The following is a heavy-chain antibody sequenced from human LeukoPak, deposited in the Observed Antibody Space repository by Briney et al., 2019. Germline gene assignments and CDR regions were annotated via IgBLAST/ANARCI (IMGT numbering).Heavy chain of an antibody. J-gene: IGHJ2*01. Sequence: SETLSLTCTVSGGSISSGDYYWNWIRQPPGKGLEWIGYIYHSGTTYYNPSLNSRVIISVDTSKNQFSLSLISVTAADTAVYYCARDGVSALNLYSDLWGRGTLVTVSS. D-gene: IGHD3-3*01. V-gene: IGHV4-30-4*02. CDR1: GGSISSGDYY. CDR2: IYHSGTT. CDR3: ARDGVSALNLYSDL.